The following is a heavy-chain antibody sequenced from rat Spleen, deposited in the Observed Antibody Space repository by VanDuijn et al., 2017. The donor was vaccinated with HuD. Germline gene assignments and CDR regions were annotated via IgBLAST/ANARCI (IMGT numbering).Heavy chain of an antibody. J-gene: IGHJ2*01. CDR2: ISYSGST. D-gene: IGHD1-7*01. Sequence: EVQLQESGPGLVKPSQSLSLTCSVTAYSITSSYGWSWIRKFPGNKLEWIGHISYSGSTSYNPSLKSRISITRDTSKNQFFLQLNSVTTEDTATYYCARFYGYSYFDYWGQGVMVTVSS. V-gene: IGHV3-1*01. CDR3: ARFYGYSYFDY. CDR1: AYSITSSY.